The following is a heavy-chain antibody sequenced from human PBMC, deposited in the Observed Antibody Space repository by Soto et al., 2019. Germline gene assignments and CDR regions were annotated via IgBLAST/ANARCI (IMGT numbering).Heavy chain of an antibody. CDR3: ARGPFRHFDY. V-gene: IGHV3-64*04. Sequence: GGSLRLSCAASGFTFSTYAIHWVRQAPGKGLEYVSAISSNGGSTYYAESVKGRFTISRDNSKNTLYLQMNSLRAEDTAVYYCARGPFRHFDYWGQGTLVTVSS. CDR1: GFTFSTYA. CDR2: ISSNGGST. J-gene: IGHJ4*02.